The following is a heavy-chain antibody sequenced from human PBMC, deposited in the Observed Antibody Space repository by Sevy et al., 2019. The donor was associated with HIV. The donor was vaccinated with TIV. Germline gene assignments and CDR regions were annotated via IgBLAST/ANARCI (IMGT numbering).Heavy chain of an antibody. Sequence: GGSLRLSCTASGFTFGDYAMSWFRQAPGKGLEWVGFIRSKAYGGTTEYAASVKGRFTISRDDSKSIDYLQMNSLKTEHTAVYYCTREGYYYGSGSYFPFDYWGQGTLVTVSS. V-gene: IGHV3-49*03. D-gene: IGHD3-10*01. CDR3: TREGYYYGSGSYFPFDY. CDR1: GFTFGDYA. J-gene: IGHJ4*02. CDR2: IRSKAYGGTT.